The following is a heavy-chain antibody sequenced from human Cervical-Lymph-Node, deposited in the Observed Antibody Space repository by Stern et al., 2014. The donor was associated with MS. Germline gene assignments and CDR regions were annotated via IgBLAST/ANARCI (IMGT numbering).Heavy chain of an antibody. CDR3: ARGVGATWEDAFDI. CDR1: GYTFTGYY. CDR2: INPNIGGT. D-gene: IGHD1-26*01. J-gene: IGHJ3*02. V-gene: IGHV1-2*06. Sequence: VQLVQSGAEVKKPGASVKVSCKASGYTFTGYYMHWVRQAPGQGPEWMGRINPNIGGTNYAQKFQGRVTMTRDKSPSTDYMELSRLRSDDTAVYYCARGVGATWEDAFDIWGQGTMVTVSS.